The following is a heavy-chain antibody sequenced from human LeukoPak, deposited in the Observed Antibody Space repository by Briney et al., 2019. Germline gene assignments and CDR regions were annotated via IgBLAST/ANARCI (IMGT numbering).Heavy chain of an antibody. J-gene: IGHJ4*02. Sequence: GGSLRLSCAASGFTFSSYGMHWVRQAPGKGLEWVAVIWYDGSNKYYPDSVKGRFTISRDNSKNTLYLQMNSLRAEDTAVYYCAREGDSSGYSAYFDYWGQGTLVPVSS. V-gene: IGHV3-33*01. CDR2: IWYDGSNK. CDR3: AREGDSSGYSAYFDY. D-gene: IGHD3-22*01. CDR1: GFTFSSYG.